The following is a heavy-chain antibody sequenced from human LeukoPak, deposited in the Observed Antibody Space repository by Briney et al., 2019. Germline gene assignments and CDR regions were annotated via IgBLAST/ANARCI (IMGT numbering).Heavy chain of an antibody. Sequence: SETLSLTCAVSGGSISSGGYSWSWIRQAPGKGLEWIGYIYYSGSIHYNPSLKSRVSISVDTSKNQFSLKLSSMTAADTAVYYCARDRRYCSGGTCYLDPYFDYWGQGTLVTVSS. CDR2: IYYSGSI. V-gene: IGHV4-61*08. J-gene: IGHJ4*02. CDR1: GGSISSGGYS. CDR3: ARDRRYCSGGTCYLDPYFDY. D-gene: IGHD2-15*01.